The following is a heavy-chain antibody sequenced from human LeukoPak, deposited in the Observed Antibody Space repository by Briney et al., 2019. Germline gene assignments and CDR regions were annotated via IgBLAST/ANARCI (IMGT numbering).Heavy chain of an antibody. D-gene: IGHD4/OR15-4a*01. J-gene: IGHJ3*02. CDR2: INHSGST. CDR1: GGSFSGYY. Sequence: SETLSLTCAVYGGSFSGYYWSWIRQPPGKGLEWIGEINHSGSTNYNPSLKSRVTISVDTSKYQFSLKLSSVRAADKAVYYCARIWRLKFDQLPYTPTPFGAFDIWGQGTMVTVSS. CDR3: ARIWRLKFDQLPYTPTPFGAFDI. V-gene: IGHV4-34*01.